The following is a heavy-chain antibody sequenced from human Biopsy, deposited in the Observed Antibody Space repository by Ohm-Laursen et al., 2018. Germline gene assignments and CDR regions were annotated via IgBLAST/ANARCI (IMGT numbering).Heavy chain of an antibody. CDR3: ARHPTGFWFDP. J-gene: IGHJ5*02. CDR1: GDSISTSTTYY. CDR2: IYNSETT. Sequence: SDTLSLTCTVSGDSISTSTTYYWAWLRQPPGKGLEWIGSIYNSETTFYNPPLKSRVAISVDTSTNQFSLKVSSVTAADTALYYCARHPTGFWFDPWGHGTLVTVSS. V-gene: IGHV4-39*01.